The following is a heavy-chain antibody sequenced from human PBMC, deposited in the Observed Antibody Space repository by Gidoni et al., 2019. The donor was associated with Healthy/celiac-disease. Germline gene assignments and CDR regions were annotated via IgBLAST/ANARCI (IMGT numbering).Heavy chain of an antibody. D-gene: IGHD6-13*01. CDR3: AKALDSSWPPEGPDY. CDR2: ISWDGGST. CDR1: GFTLDDYT. V-gene: IGHV3-43*01. Sequence: EVQLVESGGVVVQPGESLRPSCAASGFTLDDYTMHWVRQPPGKGLEWVSLISWDGGSTYYADSVKGRFTISRDNTKNSLYLQMNSLRTEDTALYYCAKALDSSWPPEGPDYWGQGTLVTVSS. J-gene: IGHJ4*02.